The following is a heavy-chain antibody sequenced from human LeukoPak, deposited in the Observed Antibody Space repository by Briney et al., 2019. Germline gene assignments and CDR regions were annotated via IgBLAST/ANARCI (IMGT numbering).Heavy chain of an antibody. D-gene: IGHD3/OR15-3a*01. CDR3: ARQTGSGLFILP. Sequence: SETLSLTCTVSGGSISGYFWSWIRQPPGKGLDWIGYIYSSGTTYYNASLKSQVSISIDTSKNQFSLKLTSVTAADTAVYYCARQTGSGLFILPGGQGTLVTVSS. J-gene: IGHJ4*02. V-gene: IGHV4-59*04. CDR2: IYSSGTT. CDR1: GGSISGYF.